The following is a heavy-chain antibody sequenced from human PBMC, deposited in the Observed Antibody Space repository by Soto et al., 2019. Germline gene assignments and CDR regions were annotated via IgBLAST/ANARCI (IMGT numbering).Heavy chain of an antibody. Sequence: ASVKVSCKASGYTFTSYAMHWVRQAPGQRLEWMGWINAGNGNTKYSQKFQGRVTITRDTSASTAYMELSSLRSEDTAVYYCARGITMIVVGDRYYGMDVRGQGTTVTVSS. D-gene: IGHD3-22*01. V-gene: IGHV1-3*01. J-gene: IGHJ6*02. CDR2: INAGNGNT. CDR1: GYTFTSYA. CDR3: ARGITMIVVGDRYYGMDV.